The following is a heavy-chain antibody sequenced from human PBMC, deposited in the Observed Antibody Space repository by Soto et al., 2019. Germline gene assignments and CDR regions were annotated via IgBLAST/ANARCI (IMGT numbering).Heavy chain of an antibody. CDR1: GYSYTSYW. V-gene: IGHV5-51*01. CDR3: ARRGVVPAAILDYFYGMDV. J-gene: IGHJ6*02. Sequence: PGESLKISCKGSGYSYTSYWIGWVRQRPGRGLEWMGIINPADSETNYSPSFQGQVTISADRSTSTAFLQWSSLKASDTAMYYCARRGVVPAAILDYFYGMDVWGQGTTVTVSS. D-gene: IGHD2-2*02. CDR2: INPADSET.